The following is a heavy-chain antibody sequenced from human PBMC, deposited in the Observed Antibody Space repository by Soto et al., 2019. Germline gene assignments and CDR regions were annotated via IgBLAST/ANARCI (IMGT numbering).Heavy chain of an antibody. D-gene: IGHD3-3*01. CDR1: GFTFSSYA. J-gene: IGHJ6*02. Sequence: QVQLVESGGGVVQPGRSLRLSCAASGFTFSSYAMHWVRQAPGKGLEWVAVISYDGSNNYYADSVKGRFAISRDNSKNTLYLQMNSRIAAETAVYYCARGGDFWSGSPPYWYYGMDVWGQGATVSVSS. CDR2: ISYDGSNN. CDR3: ARGGDFWSGSPPYWYYGMDV. V-gene: IGHV3-30*09.